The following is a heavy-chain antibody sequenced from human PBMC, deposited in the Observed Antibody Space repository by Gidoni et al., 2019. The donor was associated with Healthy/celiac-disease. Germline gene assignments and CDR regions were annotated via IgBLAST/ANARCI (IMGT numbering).Heavy chain of an antibody. D-gene: IGHD2-8*01. CDR2: INSDGSNT. CDR1: GFTFNTYW. J-gene: IGHJ4*02. CDR3: ARRRGTYEWYLDY. Sequence: EVQLVASGGGLVQPGGSLRLSCAASGFTFNTYWMHWVRQVPGKGLVWVSRINSDGSNTLYADSVKGRFTISRDNAKNTLYLQMNSLRAEDTAVYYCARRRGTYEWYLDYWGQGTLVTVSS. V-gene: IGHV3-74*01.